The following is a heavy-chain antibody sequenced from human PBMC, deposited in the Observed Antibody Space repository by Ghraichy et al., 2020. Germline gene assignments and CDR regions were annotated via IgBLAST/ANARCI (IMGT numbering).Heavy chain of an antibody. V-gene: IGHV3-23*01. Sequence: GALNISCAASKLTFSNYAMSWVRQAPGKGLEWVSTISGSGGSTSYADSVKGRFTISRDNSKNTLYLQVNSLRAEDTALYYCARGPTLTNWFDPWGQGTLVTVSS. J-gene: IGHJ5*02. CDR2: ISGSGGST. CDR1: KLTFSNYA. CDR3: ARGPTLTNWFDP.